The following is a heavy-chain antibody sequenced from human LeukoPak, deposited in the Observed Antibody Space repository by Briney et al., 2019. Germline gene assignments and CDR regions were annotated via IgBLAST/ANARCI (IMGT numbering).Heavy chain of an antibody. V-gene: IGHV4-34*01. CDR2: TNHSGST. D-gene: IGHD3-22*01. Sequence: SETLSLTCAVYGGSFSGYYWSWIRQPPGKGLEWIGETNHSGSTNYNPSLKSRVTISVDTSKNQFSLKLSSVTAADTAVYYCARFVRHNFYDSSGYYYFDYWGQGTLVTVSS. CDR3: ARFVRHNFYDSSGYYYFDY. CDR1: GGSFSGYY. J-gene: IGHJ4*02.